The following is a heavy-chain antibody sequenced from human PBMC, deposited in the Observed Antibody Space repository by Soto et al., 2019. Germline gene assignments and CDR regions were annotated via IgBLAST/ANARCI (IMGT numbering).Heavy chain of an antibody. Sequence: EVQLVESGGGLVQPGGSLRLSCAASGFILSSYWMPWVRKAPGRGRVWVSRINSDGSTTSYADSVKGRFTISRDNAKNTLYLQMNSLRAEDTAVYYCARVDYGAYYFDYWGQGTLVTVSS. V-gene: IGHV3-74*01. D-gene: IGHD4-17*01. CDR3: ARVDYGAYYFDY. CDR1: GFILSSYW. CDR2: INSDGSTT. J-gene: IGHJ4*02.